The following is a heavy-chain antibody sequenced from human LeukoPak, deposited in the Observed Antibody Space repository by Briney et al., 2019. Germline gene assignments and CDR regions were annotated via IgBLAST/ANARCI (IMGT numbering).Heavy chain of an antibody. CDR3: AITVDCRATTDCYSYFHH. Sequence: GGSLRLSCAASTFTFSDYSMTWVRQAPGKGLEWVSYMSSTTSTIYYADSVKGRFTISRDNAKSSLYLQVNSLRAEDTAVYYCAITVDCRATTDCYSYFHHWGQGTLVTVSS. CDR1: TFTFSDYS. V-gene: IGHV3-48*04. D-gene: IGHD2-21*02. J-gene: IGHJ1*01. CDR2: MSSTTSTI.